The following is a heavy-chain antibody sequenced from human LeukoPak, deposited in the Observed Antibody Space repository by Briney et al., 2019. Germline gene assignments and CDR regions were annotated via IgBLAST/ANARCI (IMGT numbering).Heavy chain of an antibody. J-gene: IGHJ4*02. D-gene: IGHD5-24*01. V-gene: IGHV3-66*01. CDR1: GFTVRSNY. CDR3: ARDLGYNTDTVGF. CDR2: IYSGGST. Sequence: GGSLRLSCAASGFTVRSNYMSWVRQAPGKGLEWVSVIYSGGSTFYADSVKGRFTISRDNSKNTLSLQMNSPRAEDTAMYYCARDLGYNTDTVGFWGQGTLVTVSS.